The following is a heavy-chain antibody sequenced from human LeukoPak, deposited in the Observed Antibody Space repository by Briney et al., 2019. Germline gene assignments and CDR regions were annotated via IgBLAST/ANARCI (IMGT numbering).Heavy chain of an antibody. V-gene: IGHV3-23*01. CDR3: AKGGIGPQGVFDY. D-gene: IGHD2-21*01. CDR2: IRGSGGRT. J-gene: IGHJ4*02. CDR1: GFTFSSYA. Sequence: GGSLRLSCAASGFTFSSYAMSWVRQAPGKGLEWVAAIRGSGGRTYYVDSVKGRCTISRDNSKNTLYLKMNSLRDEDTAVYYCAKGGIGPQGVFDYWGQGTLVTVSA.